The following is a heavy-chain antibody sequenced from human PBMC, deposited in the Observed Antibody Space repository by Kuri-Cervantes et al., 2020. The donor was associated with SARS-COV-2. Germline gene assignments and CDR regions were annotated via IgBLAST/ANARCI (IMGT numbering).Heavy chain of an antibody. Sequence: GESLKISCAASGFTFSSYGMHWVRQAPGKGLEWVAVIWYDGSNKYCADSVKGRFTISRDNSKNTLYLQMNSLRAEDTAVYYCAREEYYYGSGNDYWGQGTLVTVSS. V-gene: IGHV3-33*01. CDR1: GFTFSSYG. CDR3: AREEYYYGSGNDY. J-gene: IGHJ4*02. D-gene: IGHD3-10*01. CDR2: IWYDGSNK.